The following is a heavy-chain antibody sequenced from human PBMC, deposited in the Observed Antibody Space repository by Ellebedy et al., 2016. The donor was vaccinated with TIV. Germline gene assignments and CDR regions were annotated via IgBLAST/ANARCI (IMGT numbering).Heavy chain of an antibody. V-gene: IGHV1-58*02. CDR1: GFTFTTSA. CDR2: IVVGSGNT. CDR3: ASSLGRLDAFDI. Sequence: ASVKVSCKASGFTFTTSAMQWVRQARGQRLEWIGWIVVGSGNTNYAQKLQGRVTMTRDTSTSTVYMELSSLRSEDTAVYYCASSLGRLDAFDIWGQGTMVTVSS. J-gene: IGHJ3*02.